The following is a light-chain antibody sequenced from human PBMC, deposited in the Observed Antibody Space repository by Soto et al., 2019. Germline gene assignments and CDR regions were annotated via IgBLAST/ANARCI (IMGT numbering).Light chain of an antibody. V-gene: IGKV3-20*01. J-gene: IGKJ4*01. CDR3: QQYASSPLT. CDR1: QSVASSY. Sequence: ETVLTQSPGTLSLSPGERATLSCRASQSVASSYFAWYQQKPSQAPRLLIYGASSRATGIPDRFSGSGSGTDFTLTISRLEPEDFAVYYCQQYASSPLTFGGGTKVEIK. CDR2: GAS.